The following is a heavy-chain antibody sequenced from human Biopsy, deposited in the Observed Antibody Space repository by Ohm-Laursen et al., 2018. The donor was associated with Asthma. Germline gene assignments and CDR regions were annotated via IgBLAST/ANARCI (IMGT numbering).Heavy chain of an antibody. V-gene: IGHV3-23*01. Sequence: SLRLSCTAPGFSVSSNYMSWVRQAPGKGLEWVSAISGSGGSTYYADSVKGRFTISRDNSKNTLYLQMNSLRAEDTAVYYCAKRGSYFDYWGQGTLVTVSS. CDR2: ISGSGGST. D-gene: IGHD1-26*01. J-gene: IGHJ4*02. CDR3: AKRGSYFDY. CDR1: GFSVSSNY.